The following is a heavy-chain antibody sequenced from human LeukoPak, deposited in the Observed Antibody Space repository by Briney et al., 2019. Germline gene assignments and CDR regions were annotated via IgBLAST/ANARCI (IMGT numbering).Heavy chain of an antibody. D-gene: IGHD2-15*01. CDR1: GFTFISYS. Sequence: GGSLRLSCAASGFTFISYSIHWVRQAPGKGLEWVAFIRYDGSNKYYADSVKGRFTISRDNSKNTVYLQMNSLRAEDTAVYYCAKHGLPLVVIYDPLDYWGQGTLVTVAS. J-gene: IGHJ4*02. CDR2: IRYDGSNK. CDR3: AKHGLPLVVIYDPLDY. V-gene: IGHV3-30*02.